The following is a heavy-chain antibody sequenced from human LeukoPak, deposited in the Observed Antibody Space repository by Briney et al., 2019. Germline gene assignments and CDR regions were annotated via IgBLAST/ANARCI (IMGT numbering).Heavy chain of an antibody. J-gene: IGHJ3*02. CDR1: GFTFSTHW. Sequence: GSLRLSCAASGFTFSTHWMSSAPQAPGKRLEWVSTIKEDVSETSYVDSVKGRLPISRDNAKNSLHLQMNSLRAEDTGLYYCARMQMDTGYRPFDIWGQGTMVTVSS. D-gene: IGHD5-24*01. CDR2: IKEDVSET. V-gene: IGHV3-7*02. CDR3: ARMQMDTGYRPFDI.